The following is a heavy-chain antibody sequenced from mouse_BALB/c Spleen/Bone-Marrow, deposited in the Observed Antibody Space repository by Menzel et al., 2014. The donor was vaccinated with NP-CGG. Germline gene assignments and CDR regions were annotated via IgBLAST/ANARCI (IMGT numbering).Heavy chain of an antibody. CDR3: ARFDGYDVGFAY. CDR1: GYTFTSYW. J-gene: IGHJ3*01. V-gene: IGHV1S5*01. CDR2: IYHGSGTA. D-gene: IGHD2-2*01. Sequence: VQLQQSGSELVRPGASVKLSCKASGYTFTSYWMHWVKQRPGQGLEWIGNIYHGSGTAKYDEKFKNKATLTVDTSSSTAYMQLSSLTSEDSAVYYCARFDGYDVGFAYWGQGTLVTVS.